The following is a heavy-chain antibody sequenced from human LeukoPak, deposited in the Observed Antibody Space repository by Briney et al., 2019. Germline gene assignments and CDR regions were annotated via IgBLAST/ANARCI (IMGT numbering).Heavy chain of an antibody. Sequence: SETLSLTCTVSGDSMNNYYWTWIRQPPGKGLEWIGYSYYSGSTKYNSALKSRVTISVDTSNNQFSLKLSSVTAADTAMYYCARHAVRCRGDCFYDWGQGTMVTVSS. CDR1: GDSMNNYY. CDR2: SYYSGST. V-gene: IGHV4-59*01. J-gene: IGHJ3*01. D-gene: IGHD2-21*02. CDR3: ARHAVRCRGDCFYD.